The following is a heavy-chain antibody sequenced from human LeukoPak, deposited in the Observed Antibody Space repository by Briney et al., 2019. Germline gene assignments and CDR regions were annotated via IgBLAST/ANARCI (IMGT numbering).Heavy chain of an antibody. D-gene: IGHD3-22*01. Sequence: PGGSLRLSCAASGFTFSSYGMHWVRQAPGKGLEWVAVISYDGSNKYYADSVKGRFTISRDNSKNTLYLQMNSPRAEDTAVYYCAVNYYDSSGYFDYWGQGTLVTVSS. V-gene: IGHV3-30*03. J-gene: IGHJ4*02. CDR2: ISYDGSNK. CDR1: GFTFSSYG. CDR3: AVNYYDSSGYFDY.